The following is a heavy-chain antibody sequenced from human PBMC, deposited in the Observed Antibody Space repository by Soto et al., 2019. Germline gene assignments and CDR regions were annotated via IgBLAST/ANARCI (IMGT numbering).Heavy chain of an antibody. Sequence: TGGSLRLCCAASGFTFSGYGRHWVRQAPGKGLEWVAVISYDGSNKYYADSLKGRFTISRDNSKNTLYLQTNSLRAEDTAVYYCAKVGANDLYGMDVWGQGTTVTVSS. CDR1: GFTFSGYG. CDR2: ISYDGSNK. CDR3: AKVGANDLYGMDV. J-gene: IGHJ6*02. V-gene: IGHV3-30*18. D-gene: IGHD1-1*01.